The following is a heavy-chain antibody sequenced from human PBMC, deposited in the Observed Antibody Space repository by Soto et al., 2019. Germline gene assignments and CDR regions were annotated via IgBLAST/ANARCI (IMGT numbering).Heavy chain of an antibody. J-gene: IGHJ4*02. V-gene: IGHV3-11*01. D-gene: IGHD1-26*01. CDR2: ISDSGSLT. CDR1: GFTFSAYY. Sequence: QVQLVESGGGLVKPEGSLRLSCAASGFTFSAYYMSWIRQAPGKGLEWVSYISDSGSLTHYGDFVKGRFTISRDNAKASLYLQMDSLRAEDTAIYYCARALVLGVGALSQWGQGTLATVSS. CDR3: ARALVLGVGALSQ.